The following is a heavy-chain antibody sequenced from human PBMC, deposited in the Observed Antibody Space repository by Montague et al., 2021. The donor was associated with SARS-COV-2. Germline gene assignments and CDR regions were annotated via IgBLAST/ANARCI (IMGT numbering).Heavy chain of an antibody. CDR2: IHYSGST. D-gene: IGHD3-10*01. CDR3: ARSSGSYSTFDF. Sequence: SETLSLTCTVSGGSISSSYWTWIRQPPGKGLEWIGCIHYSGSTSYNPSLKSRVTMSVDTSKNQFSLKLSSVTAADTAVYYCARSSGSYSTFDFWGQGTLVTVSS. V-gene: IGHV4-59*08. J-gene: IGHJ4*02. CDR1: GGSISSSY.